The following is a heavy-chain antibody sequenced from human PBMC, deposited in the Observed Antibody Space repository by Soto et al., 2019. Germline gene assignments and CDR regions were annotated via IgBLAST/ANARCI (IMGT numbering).Heavy chain of an antibody. V-gene: IGHV3-30-3*01. CDR2: ISYDGSNK. D-gene: IGHD3-22*01. CDR1: GFTFSSYA. Sequence: QVQLVESGGGVVQPGRSLRLSCAASGFTFSSYAMHWVRQAPGKGLEWVAVISYDGSNKYYADSVKGRFTISRDNSKNTLYLQMNSLRAEDTAVYYCAVEGIRITMIVVVNDDAAFDIWGQGTMVTVSS. CDR3: AVEGIRITMIVVVNDDAAFDI. J-gene: IGHJ3*02.